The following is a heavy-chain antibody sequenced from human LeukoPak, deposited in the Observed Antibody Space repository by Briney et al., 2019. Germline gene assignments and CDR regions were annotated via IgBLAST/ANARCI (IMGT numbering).Heavy chain of an antibody. CDR1: GFTFSSYW. Sequence: QAGGSLRLSCAASGFTFSSYWMHWVRQPPGKGLVWVSRINTDGSITNYADSVKGRFTISRDNAKNTLYLQMNSLRAEDTAVYYCARDSWNPRTNGDYWGQGSLVTVSS. CDR2: INTDGSIT. J-gene: IGHJ4*02. V-gene: IGHV3-74*01. D-gene: IGHD1-1*01. CDR3: ARDSWNPRTNGDY.